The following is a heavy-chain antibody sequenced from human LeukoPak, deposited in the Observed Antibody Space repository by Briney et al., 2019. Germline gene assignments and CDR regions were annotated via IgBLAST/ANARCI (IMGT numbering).Heavy chain of an antibody. CDR2: ISAYNGNT. V-gene: IGHV1-18*01. J-gene: IGHJ6*02. D-gene: IGHD1-7*01. CDR1: GYTFTSYG. Sequence: ASVKVSCKASGYTFTSYGISWVRQAPGQGLEWMGWISAYNGNTNYAQKLQGRVTMTTDTSTSTAYMELRSLRSDDTAVYYCARDEGHKLDLYVNYYYYYGMDVWGQGTTVTVSS. CDR3: ARDEGHKLDLYVNYYYYYGMDV.